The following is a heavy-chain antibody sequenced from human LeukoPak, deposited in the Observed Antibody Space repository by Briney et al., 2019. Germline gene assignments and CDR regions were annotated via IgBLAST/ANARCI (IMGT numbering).Heavy chain of an antibody. CDR1: GFTFSNYW. Sequence: QSGGSLRLSCAASGFTFSNYWMGWVRQAPGKGLEWVANIKHDGSEIYYVDSVKGRFTISRDNAKNSLYLQMNSLRAEDTALYYCAKGGGAHTPAYSSSWLADLGSNWGQGTLVTASS. J-gene: IGHJ4*02. CDR3: AKGGGAHTPAYSSSWLADLGSN. V-gene: IGHV3-7*03. CDR2: IKHDGSEI. D-gene: IGHD6-13*01.